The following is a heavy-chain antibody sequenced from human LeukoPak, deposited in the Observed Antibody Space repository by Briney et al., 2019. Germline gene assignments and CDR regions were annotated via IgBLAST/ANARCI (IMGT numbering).Heavy chain of an antibody. D-gene: IGHD6-13*01. V-gene: IGHV4-39*01. CDR1: GGSISSSNYY. CDR2: IYYSGST. Sequence: SETLSLTYTVSGGSISSSNYYWGWIRQPPGKGLEWIGSIYYSGSTYYNPSLRSRVTISVDTSKNQFSLRLSSVTAADTAVYYCASGYSSSWYYFDYWGQGTLVTVSS. CDR3: ASGYSSSWYYFDY. J-gene: IGHJ4*02.